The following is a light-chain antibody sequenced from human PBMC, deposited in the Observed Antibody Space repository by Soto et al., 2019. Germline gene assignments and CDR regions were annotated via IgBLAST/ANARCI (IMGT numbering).Light chain of an antibody. V-gene: IGLV2-11*01. CDR1: RSDVGGYNY. CDR2: EVS. Sequence: QSVLTQPRSVSGSLGQSVTISCAGTRSDVGGYNYVSWYRQPPGTAPKLVIYEVSKRPSGVPDRFSGSKSGNTASLTISGLQAEDEGDYYCCSYAGRYTWVFGTGTKVTVL. J-gene: IGLJ1*01. CDR3: CSYAGRYTWV.